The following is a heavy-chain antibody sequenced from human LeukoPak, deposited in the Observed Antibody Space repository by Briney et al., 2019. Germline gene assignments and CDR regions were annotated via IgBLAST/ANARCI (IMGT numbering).Heavy chain of an antibody. CDR3: ARGTGYSSSWLPH. Sequence: GASVKVSCKASGYTFTTYAMNWVRQPPGQGLEWMGWINTNTGNPTYAQVFPGRVVFSLDTSISTAYLQISSLKAEDTAVYYCARGTGYSSSWLPHWGQGTLVTVSS. J-gene: IGHJ4*02. V-gene: IGHV7-4-1*02. CDR2: INTNTGNP. CDR1: GYTFTTYA. D-gene: IGHD6-13*01.